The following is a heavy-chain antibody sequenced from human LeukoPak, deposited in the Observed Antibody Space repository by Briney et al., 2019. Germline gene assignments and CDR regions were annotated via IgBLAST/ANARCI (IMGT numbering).Heavy chain of an antibody. Sequence: GGSLRLSCLASGFTFNLYSMHWVRQAPGKGLEFVSVISSDGVYTYYAYSVKGRFTISRDNSKNTVYPQMSSLGADDTAVYYCAKVLDYCDGGTCYNSGMDSWGQGTLVTVSS. CDR3: AKVLDYCDGGTCYNSGMDS. D-gene: IGHD2-15*01. CDR1: GFTFNLYS. CDR2: ISSDGVYT. J-gene: IGHJ4*02. V-gene: IGHV3-64D*08.